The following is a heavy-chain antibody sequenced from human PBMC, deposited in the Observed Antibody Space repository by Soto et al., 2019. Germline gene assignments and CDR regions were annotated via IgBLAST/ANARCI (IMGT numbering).Heavy chain of an antibody. V-gene: IGHV1-69*13. Sequence: SVKVSCKASGGTFSSYAISWVRQAPGQGLEWMGGIIPIFGTANYAQKFQGRVTITADESTSTAYMELSSLRSEDTAVYYCPRDHPPYYYGSGSRYYYGMDVWGQGTTVTVSS. CDR1: GGTFSSYA. D-gene: IGHD3-10*01. CDR2: IIPIFGTA. CDR3: PRDHPPYYYGSGSRYYYGMDV. J-gene: IGHJ6*02.